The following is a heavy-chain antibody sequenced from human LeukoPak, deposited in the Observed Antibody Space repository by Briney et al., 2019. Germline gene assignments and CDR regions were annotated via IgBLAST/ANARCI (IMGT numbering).Heavy chain of an antibody. CDR1: GGSISSRSDY. CDR2: SYYSGST. Sequence: SETLSLTCTVSGGSISSRSDYWGWIPQPPGKGLEWIGSSYYSGSTYYNPSLKSRVTISVDTSKNQFSLKLSSVTAADTAVYYCARLRGLWFGELLVEYWGQGTLVTVSS. V-gene: IGHV4-39*01. CDR3: ARLRGLWFGELLVEY. J-gene: IGHJ4*02. D-gene: IGHD3-10*01.